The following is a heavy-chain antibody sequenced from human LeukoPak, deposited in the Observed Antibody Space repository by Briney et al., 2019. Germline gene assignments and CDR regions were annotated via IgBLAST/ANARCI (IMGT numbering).Heavy chain of an antibody. J-gene: IGHJ4*02. Sequence: GGSLRLPCAASGFTFSSYSMNWVRQAPGKGLEWVSPISSSSSYIYYADSVKGRFTISRDNAKNSLYLQMNSLRAEDTAVYYCAREGGWCSSTSCYDDYWGQGTLATVSS. D-gene: IGHD2-2*01. CDR2: ISSSSSYI. V-gene: IGHV3-21*01. CDR3: AREGGWCSSTSCYDDY. CDR1: GFTFSSYS.